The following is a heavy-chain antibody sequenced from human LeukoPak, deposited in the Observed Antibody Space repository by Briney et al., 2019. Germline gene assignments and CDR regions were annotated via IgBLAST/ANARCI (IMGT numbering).Heavy chain of an antibody. J-gene: IGHJ4*02. CDR1: GFTFSGYA. CDR2: LNGGGNT. CDR3: ARDPAEADC. V-gene: IGHV3-21*06. Sequence: GGSLRLSCAASGFTFSGYAMNWVRQAPGKGLEWVSSLNGGGNTFYADSVKGRFAISRDNAKNSLYLQMNGLRAEDTAVYYCARDPAEADCWGQGTLVTVSS.